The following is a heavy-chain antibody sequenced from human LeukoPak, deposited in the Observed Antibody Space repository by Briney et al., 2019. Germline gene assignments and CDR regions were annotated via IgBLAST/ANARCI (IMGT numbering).Heavy chain of an antibody. Sequence: AASVTVSCNTSGYTFANYGLAWVRQAPRQGLEWMGWINPSNGNTNYVQNFQGRVTMTTATSTSTAYMDLRSLTSGDTAVYFCARESGSGQLDYWGQGTLVTVSS. J-gene: IGHJ4*02. CDR2: INPSNGNT. CDR3: ARESGSGQLDY. V-gene: IGHV1-18*01. D-gene: IGHD6-19*01. CDR1: GYTFANYG.